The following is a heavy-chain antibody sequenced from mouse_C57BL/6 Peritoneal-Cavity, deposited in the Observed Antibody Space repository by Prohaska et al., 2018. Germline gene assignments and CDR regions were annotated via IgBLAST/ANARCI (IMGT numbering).Heavy chain of an antibody. CDR2: INSDGSAI. D-gene: IGHD2-1*01. CDR1: GFTFSGFW. CDR3: MRYGNYWYFDV. Sequence: EVQLLETGGGLVQPGGSRGLSCEGSGFTFSGFWMSWVRQTPGKTLEWIGDINSDGSAINYATSIKDRFTIFRDNDKSTLYLRMSNVRSEDTATYFCMRYGNYWYFDVWGTGTTVTVSS. V-gene: IGHV11-2*01. J-gene: IGHJ1*03.